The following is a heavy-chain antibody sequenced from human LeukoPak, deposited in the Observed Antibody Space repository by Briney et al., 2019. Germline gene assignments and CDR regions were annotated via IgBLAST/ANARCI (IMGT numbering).Heavy chain of an antibody. CDR3: ARVAPDYSDNSGHYFIDY. J-gene: IGHJ4*02. Sequence: ESGPGLVKPSQTLSLTCTVSGGSISIGTFYWTWIRQRPGKALEWIGYIFYNGKTSYSPSLRSRVIISGGTSRTQFSLKLTSVTAADTAVYYCARVAPDYSDNSGHYFIDYWGQGTLVTVSS. V-gene: IGHV4-31*03. D-gene: IGHD3-22*01. CDR2: IFYNGKT. CDR1: GGSISIGTFY.